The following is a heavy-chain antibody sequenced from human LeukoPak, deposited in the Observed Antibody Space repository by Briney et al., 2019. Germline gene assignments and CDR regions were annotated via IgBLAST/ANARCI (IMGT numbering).Heavy chain of an antibody. Sequence: SETLSLTCTVSHFISSYYWSWIRQPPGKGLEWIGYISYSGSTHYNPSLKSRLTISIDTSKNQFSLKLTSVTAADTAVYYCTRQWFGELFSVLDYWGQGSLVTVSS. J-gene: IGHJ4*02. CDR3: TRQWFGELFSVLDY. D-gene: IGHD3-10*01. CDR1: HFISSYY. CDR2: ISYSGST. V-gene: IGHV4-59*08.